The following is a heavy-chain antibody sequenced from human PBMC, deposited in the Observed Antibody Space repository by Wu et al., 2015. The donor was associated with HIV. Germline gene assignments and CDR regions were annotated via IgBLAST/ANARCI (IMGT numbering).Heavy chain of an antibody. CDR3: ARERYYDSSGYYYDGSAFDI. Sequence: QVQLVQSGAEVKKPGASVKVSCKASGYTFTSYGISWVRQAPGQGLEWMGWISAYNGNTNYAQKLQGRVTMTTDTSTSTAYMELRSLRSDDTAVYYCARERYYDSSGYYYDGSAFDIWAEGTMVTVLF. CDR2: ISAYNGNT. CDR1: GYTFTSYG. V-gene: IGHV1-18*01. D-gene: IGHD3-22*01. J-gene: IGHJ3*02.